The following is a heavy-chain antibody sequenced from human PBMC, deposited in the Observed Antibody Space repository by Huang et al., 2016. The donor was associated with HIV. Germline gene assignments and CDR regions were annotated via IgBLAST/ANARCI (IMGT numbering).Heavy chain of an antibody. CDR3: ARDQEGALDY. Sequence: EVQLVESGGGLVQPGGSLRLSCAASGFRFSSSWVSWVRQEPGKGLEGGGNIRGDGGDKSHVDAVKGRFTISRDNAKNSLYLQMDSLGVGDTAVYYCARDQEGALDYWGQRVLVTVSS. CDR2: IRGDGGDK. CDR1: GFRFSSSW. V-gene: IGHV3-7*01. D-gene: IGHD3-16*01. J-gene: IGHJ4*02.